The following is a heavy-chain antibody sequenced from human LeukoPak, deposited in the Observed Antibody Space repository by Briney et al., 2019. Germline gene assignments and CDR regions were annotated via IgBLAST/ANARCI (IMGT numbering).Heavy chain of an antibody. J-gene: IGHJ4*02. V-gene: IGHV3-23*01. D-gene: IGHD1-26*01. Sequence: GGSLRLSCAASGFTFSSYAMSWVRQAPGKGLEWLPPISGSGGSTYYADSVKGRFTISRDNSKNTLYLQMNSLRAEDTAVYYCAKKSGGSYQRDFDYWGQGTLVTVSS. CDR2: ISGSGGST. CDR1: GFTFSSYA. CDR3: AKKSGGSYQRDFDY.